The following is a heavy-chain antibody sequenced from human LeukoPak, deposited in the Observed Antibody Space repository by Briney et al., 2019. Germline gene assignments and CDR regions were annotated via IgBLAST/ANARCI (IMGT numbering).Heavy chain of an antibody. J-gene: IGHJ6*03. CDR1: GGSISSSNW. V-gene: IGHV4-4*02. CDR2: IYHSGST. D-gene: IGHD2-2*01. CDR3: ARDPSWDCSSTSCYYGSYYMDV. Sequence: PSETLSLTCTVSGGSISSSNWWSWVRQPPGKGLEWIGEIYHSGSTNYNPSLKSRVTISVDKSKNQFSLKLSSVTAADTAVYYCARDPSWDCSSTSCYYGSYYMDVWGKGTTVTVSS.